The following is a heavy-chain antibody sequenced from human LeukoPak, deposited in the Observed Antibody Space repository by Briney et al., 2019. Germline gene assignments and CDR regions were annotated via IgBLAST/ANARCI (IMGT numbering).Heavy chain of an antibody. CDR1: GGSFSGYY. CDR2: INHSGST. J-gene: IGHJ4*02. V-gene: IGHV4-34*01. CDR3: ASSPLHCSSTSCYPFDY. Sequence: SETLSLTCAAYGGSFSGYYWSWIRQPPGKGLEWIGEINHSGSTNYNPSLKSRVTISVDTSKNQFSLKLSSVTAADTAVYYCASSPLHCSSTSCYPFDYWGQGTLVTVSS. D-gene: IGHD2-2*01.